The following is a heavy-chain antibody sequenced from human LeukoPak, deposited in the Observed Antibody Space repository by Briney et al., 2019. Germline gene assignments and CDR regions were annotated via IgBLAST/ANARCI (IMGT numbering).Heavy chain of an antibody. CDR1: GFTFSSYG. CDR3: AKDLPGGSYGLDY. V-gene: IGHV3-30*18. D-gene: IGHD1-26*01. CDR2: ISYDGSNK. J-gene: IGHJ4*02. Sequence: GGSLRLSCAASGFTFSSYGMHWVRQAPGKGLEWVAVISYDGSNKYYADSVKGRFTISRDNSKNTPYLQMNSLRAEDTAVYYCAKDLPGGSYGLDYWGQGTLVTVSS.